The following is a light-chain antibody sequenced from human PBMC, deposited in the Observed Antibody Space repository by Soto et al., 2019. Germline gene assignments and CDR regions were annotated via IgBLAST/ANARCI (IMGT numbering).Light chain of an antibody. J-gene: IGKJ5*01. V-gene: IGKV3-20*01. Sequence: EIMLTQSPGILSLSPGERATLSCRASQSVSNSLAWYQQKPGQAPRLVMYSASSRATGIPDRFSGSGSGTDFTLTVSRLEPEDFAVYYCQQRHMWPITFGQGTRLEI. CDR3: QQRHMWPIT. CDR2: SAS. CDR1: QSVSNS.